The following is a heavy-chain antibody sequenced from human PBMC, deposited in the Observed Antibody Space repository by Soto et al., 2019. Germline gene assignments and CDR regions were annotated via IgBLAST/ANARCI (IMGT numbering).Heavy chain of an antibody. D-gene: IGHD1-1*01. CDR1: GGSFSAYQ. J-gene: IGHJ5*02. V-gene: IGHV4-34*01. CDR2: IHHSGTT. CDR3: ARGWRFDP. Sequence: SETLSLTCGVYGGSFSAYQWNWIRQSPGQGLEWIREIHHSGTTKYNPSIESRINLSVDTSKKQFSLKMFSVTAADTAIYYCARGWRFDPWGQGTQVTVSS.